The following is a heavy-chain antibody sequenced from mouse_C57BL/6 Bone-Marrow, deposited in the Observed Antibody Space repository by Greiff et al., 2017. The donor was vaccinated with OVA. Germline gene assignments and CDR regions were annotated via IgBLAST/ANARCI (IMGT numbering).Heavy chain of an antibody. Sequence: VKVVESGAELVRPGASVKLSCKASGYTFTSYGISWVKQRTGQGLEWIGEIYPRSGNTYYNEKFKGKATLTADKSSSTAYMELRSLTSEDTAVYFCADYYPRCFDVWGTGTTVTVSS. J-gene: IGHJ1*03. D-gene: IGHD1-1*01. V-gene: IGHV1-81*01. CDR3: ADYYPRCFDV. CDR2: IYPRSGNT. CDR1: GYTFTSYG.